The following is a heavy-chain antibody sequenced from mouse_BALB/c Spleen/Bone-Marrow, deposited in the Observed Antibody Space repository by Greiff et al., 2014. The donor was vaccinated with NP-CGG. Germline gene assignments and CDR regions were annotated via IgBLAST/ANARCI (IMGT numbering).Heavy chain of an antibody. D-gene: IGHD1-1*02. J-gene: IGHJ2*01. CDR2: IWAGGST. CDR1: GFSLTSYG. V-gene: IGHV2-9*02. CDR3: ARDGGVYFDY. Sequence: VKLMESEPGLVAPSQSLSITCTVSGFSLTSYGVHWVRQPPGKGLEWLGVIWAGGSTNYNSALMSRLSISKDNSKSQVFLKMNSLQTDDTAMYYCARDGGVYFDYWGQGTTLTVSS.